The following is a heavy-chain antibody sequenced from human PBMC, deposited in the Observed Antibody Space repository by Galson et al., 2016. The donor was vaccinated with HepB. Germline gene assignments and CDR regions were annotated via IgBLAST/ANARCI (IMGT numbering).Heavy chain of an antibody. CDR2: ISNSGGST. D-gene: IGHD3-10*01. V-gene: IGHV3-23*01. CDR3: AGGYYGSGSYYAY. J-gene: IGHJ4*02. CDR1: GFTFDDYA. Sequence: TLRLSCAASGFTFDDYAMHWVRQAPGKGLEWVSVISNSGGSTYYADSVKGRFTISRDNSKNTLYLQMNSLRAEDTAVYYCAGGYYGSGSYYAYWGQGTLVTVSS.